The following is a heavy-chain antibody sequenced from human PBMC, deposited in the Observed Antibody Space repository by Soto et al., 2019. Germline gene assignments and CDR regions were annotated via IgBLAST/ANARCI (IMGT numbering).Heavy chain of an antibody. V-gene: IGHV4-31*03. CDR1: GGSITTGGSY. CDR2: IYHSGNT. J-gene: IGHJ4*02. D-gene: IGHD2-2*02. Sequence: LSLTCTVSGGSITTGGSYWSWIRQHPGKGLEWIGNIYHSGNTYYNPSLKSRLTISVDTSKNHFSLMVDSVTAADTAVYYCARARFQVLYGKPYFDSWGQGTLVTVSS. CDR3: ARARFQVLYGKPYFDS.